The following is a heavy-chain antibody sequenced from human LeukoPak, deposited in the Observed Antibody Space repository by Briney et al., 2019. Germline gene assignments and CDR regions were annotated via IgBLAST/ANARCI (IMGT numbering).Heavy chain of an antibody. CDR2: ISSNGGST. D-gene: IGHD4-23*01. Sequence: GGSLRLSCSASGFIFSPYAMHWVRQAPGKGLEYVSSISSNGGSTYYADSVKDRFTISRDNSKNTLHLQMTSLRVEDTALYYCVKDRWVDYWGQGTLVTVSS. CDR3: VKDRWVDY. V-gene: IGHV3-64D*06. CDR1: GFIFSPYA. J-gene: IGHJ4*02.